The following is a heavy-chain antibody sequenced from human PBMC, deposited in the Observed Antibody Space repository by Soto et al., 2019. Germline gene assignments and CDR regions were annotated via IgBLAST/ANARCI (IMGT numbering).Heavy chain of an antibody. CDR1: GGSISSYY. CDR3: ARVSGYDSSGYYIDY. CDR2: IYYSGST. Sequence: SETLSLTCTVSGGSISSYYWSWIRQPPGKGLEWIGYIYYSGSTDYNPSLKSRVTISVDTSKNQFSLKLSSVTAADTAVYYCARVSGYDSSGYYIDYWGQGTLVTVS. J-gene: IGHJ4*02. D-gene: IGHD3-22*01. V-gene: IGHV4-59*01.